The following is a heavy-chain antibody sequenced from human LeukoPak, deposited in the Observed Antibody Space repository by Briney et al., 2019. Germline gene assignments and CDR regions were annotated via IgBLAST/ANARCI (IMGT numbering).Heavy chain of an antibody. CDR1: GYXFSDYY. J-gene: IGHJ4*02. CDR2: IVPDTGGV. V-gene: IGHV1-2*02. CDR3: STEDKYCTGANCGKY. D-gene: IGHD2-8*02. Sequence: ASVKVSCKTSGYXFSDYYVHWVRQAPGQGLEWMGYIVPDTGGVDFDRRFQGRVTMTRDKATRTLYMGLSNLRSDDTAVYYCSTEDKYCTGANCGKYWGQGTLVTVSS.